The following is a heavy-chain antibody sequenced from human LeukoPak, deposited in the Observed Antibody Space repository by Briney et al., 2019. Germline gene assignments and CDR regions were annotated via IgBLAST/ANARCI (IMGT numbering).Heavy chain of an antibody. D-gene: IGHD3-10*01. CDR2: INHSGST. V-gene: IGHV4-34*01. Sequence: SETLSLTCAVYGGSFSGYYWSWIRQPPGKGLDWIGEINHSGSTNYNPSLKSRVTISVDTSKNQFSLKLSSVTAADTAVYYCASRKITMVRGVKNWFDPWGQGTLVTVSS. CDR3: ASRKITMVRGVKNWFDP. J-gene: IGHJ5*02. CDR1: GGSFSGYY.